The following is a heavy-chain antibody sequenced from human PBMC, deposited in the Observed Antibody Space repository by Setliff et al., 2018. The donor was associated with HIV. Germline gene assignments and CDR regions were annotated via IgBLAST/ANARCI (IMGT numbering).Heavy chain of an antibody. J-gene: IGHJ3*02. CDR3: ATFGAKDAFDI. CDR1: RDSLGSHY. Sequence: SETLSLTCSVSRDSLGSHYWSWVRQPPGKGLEWIGSIDYSGTPNYSPSLKSRVTISLDTSKNEISLKVTSLTAADTAVYYCATFGAKDAFDIWGQGTIVTVSS. D-gene: IGHD1-26*01. V-gene: IGHV4-59*11. CDR2: IDYSGTP.